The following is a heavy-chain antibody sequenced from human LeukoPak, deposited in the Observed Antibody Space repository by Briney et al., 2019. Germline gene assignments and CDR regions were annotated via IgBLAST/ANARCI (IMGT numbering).Heavy chain of an antibody. V-gene: IGHV1-24*01. CDR3: ATDRLVGPIGGMDV. D-gene: IGHD1-26*01. CDR1: GYTLTELS. Sequence: GASVKVSCKVSGYTLTELSMHWVRQAPGKGLEWMGGFDPEDGETVYAQKFQGRVTMTEDTSTDTAYMELSSLRSEDTAVYYCATDRLVGPIGGMDVWGKGTTVTVSS. CDR2: FDPEDGET. J-gene: IGHJ6*04.